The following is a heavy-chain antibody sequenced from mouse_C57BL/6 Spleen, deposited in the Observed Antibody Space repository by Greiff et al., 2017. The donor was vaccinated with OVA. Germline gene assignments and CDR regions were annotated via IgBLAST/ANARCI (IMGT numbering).Heavy chain of an antibody. V-gene: IGHV1-53*01. J-gene: IGHJ3*01. D-gene: IGHD1-1*01. CDR1: GYTFTSYW. CDR2: INPSNGGT. CDR3: AREAYYGSSYDWFAY. Sequence: VQLQQPGTELVKPGASVKLSCKASGYTFTSYWMHWVKQRPGQGLEWIGNINPSNGGTNYNEKFKSKATLNVDKSSSTAYMQLSSLTSEDSAVYYCAREAYYGSSYDWFAYWGQGTLVTVSA.